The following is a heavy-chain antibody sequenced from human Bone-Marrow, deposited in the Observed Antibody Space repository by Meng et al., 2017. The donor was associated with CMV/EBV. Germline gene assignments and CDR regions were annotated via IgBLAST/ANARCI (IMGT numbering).Heavy chain of an antibody. CDR3: ARVGSSNLDY. Sequence: GESLKISCAASGFTFSSYSMNWVRQAPGKGLEWVSFISSSSSYIYYADSMKGRFTISRDNAKNSVSLLMNSLRAEDTAVYYCARVGSSNLDYWGQGTRVTVSS. CDR2: ISSSSSYI. V-gene: IGHV3-21*01. J-gene: IGHJ4*02. D-gene: IGHD3-16*01. CDR1: GFTFSSYS.